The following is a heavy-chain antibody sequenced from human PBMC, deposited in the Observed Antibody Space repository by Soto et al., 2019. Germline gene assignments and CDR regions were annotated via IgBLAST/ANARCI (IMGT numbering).Heavy chain of an antibody. V-gene: IGHV3-30-3*01. CDR1: GFTFSSYA. CDR2: ISYDGSNK. CDR3: ARDRYGDYPYYFDY. J-gene: IGHJ4*02. D-gene: IGHD4-17*01. Sequence: PWGSLRLSCSASGFTFSSYAMHWGRQAPGKGLEWVAVISYDGSNKYYADSVKGRFTISRDNSKNTLYLQMNSLRAEDTAVYYCARDRYGDYPYYFDYWGQGALVTVSS.